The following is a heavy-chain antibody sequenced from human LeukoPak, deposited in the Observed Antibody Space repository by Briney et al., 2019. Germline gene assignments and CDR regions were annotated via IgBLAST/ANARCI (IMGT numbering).Heavy chain of an antibody. D-gene: IGHD3-3*01. CDR1: GYTFTSYG. Sequence: ASVKVSCKASGYTFTSYGIIWVRQAPGQGLEWMGWISAYNGNTNYAQKLQGRVTMTTDTSTSTAYMELRSLRSDDTAVYYCARAYYDFWSGYYYPSSFDYWGQGTLVTVSS. J-gene: IGHJ4*02. CDR2: ISAYNGNT. CDR3: ARAYYDFWSGYYYPSSFDY. V-gene: IGHV1-18*01.